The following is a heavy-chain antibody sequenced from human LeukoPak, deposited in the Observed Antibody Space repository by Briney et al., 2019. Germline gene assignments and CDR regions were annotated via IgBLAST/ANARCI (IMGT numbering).Heavy chain of an antibody. CDR2: ISGSGGST. CDR3: AKEAQNDYDSSGYYLN. CDR1: EFTFSSYA. Sequence: PGGSLRLSCAASEFTFSSYAMSWVRQAPGKGLEWVSAISGSGGSTYYADSVKGRFTISRDNSKNTLYLQMNSLRAEDTAVYYCAKEAQNDYDSSGYYLNWGQGTLVTVSS. D-gene: IGHD3-22*01. V-gene: IGHV3-23*01. J-gene: IGHJ4*02.